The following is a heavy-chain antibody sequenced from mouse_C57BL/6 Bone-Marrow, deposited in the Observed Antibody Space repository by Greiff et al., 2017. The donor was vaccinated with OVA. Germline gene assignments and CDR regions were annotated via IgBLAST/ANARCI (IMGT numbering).Heavy chain of an antibody. Sequence: VQLQQSGPELVKPGASVKMSCKASGYTFTDYNMHWVKQSHGKSLEWIGYINPNNGGTSYNQKFKGKATLTVNKSSSTAYMELRSLTSEDAAVYDCAIFYYGSSLYAMDYWGQGTSVTVSS. J-gene: IGHJ4*01. D-gene: IGHD1-1*01. CDR1: GYTFTDYN. CDR3: AIFYYGSSLYAMDY. V-gene: IGHV1-22*01. CDR2: INPNNGGT.